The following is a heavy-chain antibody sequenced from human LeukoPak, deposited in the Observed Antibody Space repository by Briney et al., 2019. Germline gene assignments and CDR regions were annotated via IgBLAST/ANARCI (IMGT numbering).Heavy chain of an antibody. CDR3: AKDVIVGGTTANWYFDF. CDR2: TSGSGGST. J-gene: IGHJ2*01. D-gene: IGHD1-26*01. CDR1: GFIFSSYA. Sequence: PGGSLRLSCAGSGFIFSSYAMSWVRQAPGKGLEWVSATSGSGGSTYYADSVKGRFTISGDNSKNTLYLQMNSLRVEDTAVYYCAKDVIVGGTTANWYFDFWGRGTLVTVSS. V-gene: IGHV3-23*01.